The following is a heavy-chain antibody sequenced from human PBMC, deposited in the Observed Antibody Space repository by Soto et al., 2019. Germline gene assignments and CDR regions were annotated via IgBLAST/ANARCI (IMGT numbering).Heavy chain of an antibody. CDR3: ATSIGAAGTRNYYYGMDV. CDR1: GFIFSSYA. J-gene: IGHJ6*01. Sequence: HPGGSLRLSCGASGFIFSSYAMSWVRQAPGNGLEWVSGISGSGGSTYYADSVKGRFTISRDNSKNTLYLHMNSLRVEATAVYSFATSIGAAGTRNYYYGMDVWRQAPTVTVS. D-gene: IGHD6-13*01. V-gene: IGHV3-23*01. CDR2: ISGSGGST.